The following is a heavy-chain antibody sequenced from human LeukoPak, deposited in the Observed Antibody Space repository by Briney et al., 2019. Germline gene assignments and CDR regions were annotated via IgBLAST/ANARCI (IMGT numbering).Heavy chain of an antibody. CDR2: IWYDGSNK. D-gene: IGHD2-2*02. CDR1: GFTFSSYG. Sequence: PGGSLRLSCAASGFTFSSYGMHWVRQAAGKGLEWVAVIWYDGSNKYYADSVKGRFTISRDNSKNTLYLQMNSLRAEDTAVYYCAREKGYKYCFDYWGQGTLVTVSS. J-gene: IGHJ4*02. V-gene: IGHV3-33*01. CDR3: AREKGYKYCFDY.